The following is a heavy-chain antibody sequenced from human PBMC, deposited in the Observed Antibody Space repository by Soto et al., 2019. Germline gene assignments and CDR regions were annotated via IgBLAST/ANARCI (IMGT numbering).Heavy chain of an antibody. Sequence: SVKVSCKASGDTFSSYAISWVRQAPGQGLEWMGGIIPIFGTANYAQKFQGRVTITADESTSTAYMELSSLRSEDTAVYYCASLYCSGGSCYEWDYGMDVWGQGTTVTVSS. CDR1: GDTFSSYA. D-gene: IGHD2-15*01. V-gene: IGHV1-69*13. CDR2: IIPIFGTA. J-gene: IGHJ6*02. CDR3: ASLYCSGGSCYEWDYGMDV.